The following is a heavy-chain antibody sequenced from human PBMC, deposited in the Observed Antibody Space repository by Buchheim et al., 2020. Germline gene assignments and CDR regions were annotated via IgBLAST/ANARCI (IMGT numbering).Heavy chain of an antibody. J-gene: IGHJ4*02. V-gene: IGHV3-74*02. CDR2: VNSDGSTT. CDR1: GFTFSSYA. Sequence: EVQLLESGGGLVQPGGSLRLSCAASGFTFSSYAMSWVRQAPGKGLEWVSRVNSDGSTTGYADSVRGRFTISRDNAKNTLYLQMNSLRAEDTAVYYCARGFLCGSNNCSPDYWGQGNL. CDR3: ARGFLCGSNNCSPDY. D-gene: IGHD2-2*01.